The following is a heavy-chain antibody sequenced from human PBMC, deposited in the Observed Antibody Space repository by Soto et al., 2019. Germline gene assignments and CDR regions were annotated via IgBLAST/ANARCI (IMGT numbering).Heavy chain of an antibody. CDR2: ISVSGSTM. CDR1: GFTFSSYE. D-gene: IGHD2-8*01. CDR3: AREHTYDAFDI. J-gene: IGHJ3*02. V-gene: IGHV3-48*03. Sequence: LRLSCAASGFTFSSYEMNWVRQAPGKGLEWVSSISVSGSTMYYADSVKGRFTISRDNAKNSLYLQMNSLRAEDTAVYYCAREHTYDAFDIWGQGTMVTVSS.